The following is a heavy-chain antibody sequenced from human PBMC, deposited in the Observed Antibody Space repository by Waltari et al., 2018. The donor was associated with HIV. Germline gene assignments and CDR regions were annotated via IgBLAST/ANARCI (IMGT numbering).Heavy chain of an antibody. CDR2: MNAKSVND. D-gene: IGHD2-2*01. CDR1: GYTFTSYD. Sequence: QLQLVQSGAEVKKPGASVKVSCKASGYTFTSYDINWVRQAPGKGLEWMGWMNAKSVNDGSATKFAGRVTRTTNTSISTAYSEMSSLRSEDTAVYYCARGCKKCSSTSANYSDWGQGTLVTVSS. J-gene: IGHJ4*02. V-gene: IGHV1-8*01. CDR3: ARGCKKCSSTSANYSD.